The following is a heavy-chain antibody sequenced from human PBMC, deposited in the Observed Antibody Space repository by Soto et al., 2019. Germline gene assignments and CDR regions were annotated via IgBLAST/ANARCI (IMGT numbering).Heavy chain of an antibody. Sequence: PGGSLRLSCAASGFTFSSYAMSWVRQAPGKGLEWVSAISGSGGSTYYADSVKGRFTISRDNSKDTLYLQMNNLRTDDTALYYCAKGGVIATFGGVVVPYYFDSWGQGTPVTVSS. CDR2: ISGSGGST. V-gene: IGHV3-23*01. CDR3: AKGGVIATFGGVVVPYYFDS. CDR1: GFTFSSYA. J-gene: IGHJ4*02. D-gene: IGHD3-16*02.